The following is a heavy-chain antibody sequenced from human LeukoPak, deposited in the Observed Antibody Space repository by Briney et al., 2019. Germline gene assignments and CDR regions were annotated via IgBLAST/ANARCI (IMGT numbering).Heavy chain of an antibody. CDR1: GFSFSDYA. V-gene: IGHV3-23*01. CDR3: AKGYSGSGTYMYYFDY. D-gene: IGHD3-10*01. CDR2: LTYSGGSP. J-gene: IGHJ4*02. Sequence: PGGSLRVSCAASGFSFSDYAMNWVRQAPGKGLEWVSTLTYSGGSPYYAESVKGRFTISRDNSKNTLYLQMNSLRAEDMAVYYCAKGYSGSGTYMYYFDYWGQGTLVTVSS.